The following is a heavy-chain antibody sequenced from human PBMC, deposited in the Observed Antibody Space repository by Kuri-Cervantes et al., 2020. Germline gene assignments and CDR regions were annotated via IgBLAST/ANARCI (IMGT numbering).Heavy chain of an antibody. CDR1: GFTFSSYG. CDR3: AREYYYGSGTTFDY. CDR2: IWYDGSNK. Sequence: GESLKISCAASGFTFSSYGMHWLRRAPGKGLEWVAVIWYDGSNKYYADSVKGRFTISRDNSKNTLYLQMNSLRAEDTVVYYCAREYYYGSGTTFDYWGQGTLVTVSS. D-gene: IGHD3-10*01. J-gene: IGHJ4*02. V-gene: IGHV3-33*01.